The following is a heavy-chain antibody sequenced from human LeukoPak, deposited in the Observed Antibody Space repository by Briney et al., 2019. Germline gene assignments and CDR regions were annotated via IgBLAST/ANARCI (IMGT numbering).Heavy chain of an antibody. J-gene: IGHJ4*02. V-gene: IGHV3-7*01. CDR3: ARDPSEWYYDSSGYLYYFDY. CDR2: INPDGNKK. D-gene: IGHD3-22*01. CDR1: GLTFSSSW. Sequence: PGGSLRLSCAVSGLTFSSSWMDWVRQAPGKGLEWVASINPDGNKKYSADSVKGRFTISRDNAENSLYLQMNSLRVEDTAFYYCARDPSEWYYDSSGYLYYFDYWGQGTLVTVSS.